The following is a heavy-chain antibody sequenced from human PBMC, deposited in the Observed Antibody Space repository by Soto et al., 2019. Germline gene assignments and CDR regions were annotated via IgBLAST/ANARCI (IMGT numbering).Heavy chain of an antibody. D-gene: IGHD2-8*01. CDR2: INPKTGDT. V-gene: IGHV1-2*06. J-gene: IGHJ4*02. CDR1: GYTFTAYY. Sequence: ASVKVSCKASGYTFTAYYLYWVRQAPGQGLEWMGRINPKTGDTNYAPKFLGRVTMTRDTSISTAYMELSSLTSDDTAFYYCATLQQAPNGIDYWGQGTVGTVST. CDR3: ATLQQAPNGIDY.